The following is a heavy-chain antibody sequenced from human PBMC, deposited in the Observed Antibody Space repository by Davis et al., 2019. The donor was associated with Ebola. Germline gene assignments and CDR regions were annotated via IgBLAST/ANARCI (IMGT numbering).Heavy chain of an antibody. Sequence: GESLKISCAASGFTFSSYGMHWVRQAPGKGLEWVAGISNDGSNKYNADSVKGRFTISRDNSKNTLHLEMNSLRAEDTAVYYCARLWWRDYWGQGTLVTVSS. J-gene: IGHJ4*02. V-gene: IGHV3-30*03. CDR3: ARLWWRDY. CDR1: GFTFSSYG. CDR2: ISNDGSNK. D-gene: IGHD4/OR15-4a*01.